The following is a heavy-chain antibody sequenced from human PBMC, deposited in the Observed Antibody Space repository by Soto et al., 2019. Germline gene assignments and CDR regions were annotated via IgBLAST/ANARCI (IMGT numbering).Heavy chain of an antibody. D-gene: IGHD2-8*01. V-gene: IGHV3-30*18. Sequence: PGGSLRLSCAASGFTFSSYGMHWVRQAPGKGLEWVAVISYDGSNKYYADSVKGRFTISRDNSKNTLYLQMNSLRAEDTAVYYCAKDRGRMSGMDVWGQGTTVTVS. CDR1: GFTFSSYG. J-gene: IGHJ6*02. CDR2: ISYDGSNK. CDR3: AKDRGRMSGMDV.